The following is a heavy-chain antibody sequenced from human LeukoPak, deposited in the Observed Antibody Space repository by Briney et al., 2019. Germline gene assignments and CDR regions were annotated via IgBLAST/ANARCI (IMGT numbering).Heavy chain of an antibody. CDR1: GGSVTTRNW. J-gene: IGHJ5*02. CDR3: AALGYCSGGDCHPVT. V-gene: IGHV4-4*02. D-gene: IGHD2-15*01. CDR2: IYHSGNT. Sequence: PSETLSLTRGVSGGSVTTRNWWTWVRPPPGKGLEWIGEIYHSGNTNYNPSLQSRVTMSVDKSKNQFSLKLYSVTAADTAVYYCAALGYCSGGDCHPVTWGQGTLVTVSS.